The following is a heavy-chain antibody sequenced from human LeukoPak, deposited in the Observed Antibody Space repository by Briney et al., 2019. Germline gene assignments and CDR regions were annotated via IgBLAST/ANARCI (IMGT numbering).Heavy chain of an antibody. J-gene: IGHJ6*02. Sequence: EASVKVSCKASGGTFSSYAISWVRQAPGQGLEWMGGIIPIFGTANYAQKFQGRVTITADESTSTAYMKLSSLRSEDTAVYYCAGGYSYGYRGRTYYYGMDVWGQGTTVTVSS. CDR3: AGGYSYGYRGRTYYYGMDV. CDR2: IIPIFGTA. D-gene: IGHD5-18*01. CDR1: GGTFSSYA. V-gene: IGHV1-69*13.